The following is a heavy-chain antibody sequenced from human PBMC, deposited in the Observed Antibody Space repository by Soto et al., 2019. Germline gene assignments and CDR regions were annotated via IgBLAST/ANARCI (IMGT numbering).Heavy chain of an antibody. CDR1: GFSLSTSGMC. V-gene: IGHV2-70*01. D-gene: IGHD3-22*01. CDR3: ARISWLYDSSGYYDY. Sequence: SGPTLVNPTQTLTLTCTFSGFSLSTSGMCVSWIRQPPGKALEWLALIDWDDDKYYSTSLKTRLTISKDTSKNQVVLTMTNMEPVYTATYYCARISWLYDSSGYYDYWGQGTLVTVSS. CDR2: IDWDDDK. J-gene: IGHJ4*02.